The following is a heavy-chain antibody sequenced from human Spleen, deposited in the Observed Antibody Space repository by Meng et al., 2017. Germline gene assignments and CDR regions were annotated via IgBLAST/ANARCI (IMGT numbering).Heavy chain of an antibody. CDR3: ARDGSMIGYFDI. J-gene: IGHJ3*02. V-gene: IGHV4-39*07. D-gene: IGHD3-22*01. CDR2: IYYSGST. Sequence: SETLSLTCTVSGGSISSSSYYWGWIRQPPGKGLEWIGSIYYSGSTYYNPSLKSRVTISVDTSKNQFSLKLSSVTAADTAVYYCARDGSMIGYFDIWGQGTMVTVSS. CDR1: GGSISSSSYY.